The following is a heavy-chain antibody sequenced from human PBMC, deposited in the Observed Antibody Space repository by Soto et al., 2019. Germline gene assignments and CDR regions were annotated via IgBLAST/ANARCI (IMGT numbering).Heavy chain of an antibody. D-gene: IGHD2-2*01. V-gene: IGHV3-48*01. CDR3: AREIVVARGASYFDY. Sequence: GSLRLSCAASGFTFSSYSMNWVRQAPGKGLEWVSYISSSSSTIYYADSVKGRFTISRDNAKNSLYLQMNSLRAEDTAVYYCAREIVVARGASYFDYWGPGTLVTVSS. CDR2: ISSSSSTI. CDR1: GFTFSSYS. J-gene: IGHJ4*02.